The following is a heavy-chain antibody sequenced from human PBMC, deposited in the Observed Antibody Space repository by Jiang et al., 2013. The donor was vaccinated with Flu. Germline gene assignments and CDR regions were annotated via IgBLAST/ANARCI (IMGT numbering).Heavy chain of an antibody. D-gene: IGHD6-19*01. CDR2: IYTSGST. CDR3: ARDAVVGGSGGYYFDY. V-gene: IGHV4-4*07. J-gene: IGHJ4*02. Sequence: LLKPSETLSLTCTVSGGSISSHYWSWIRQPAGKGLEWIGRIYTSGSTNYNPSLKSRVTMSIDTSKNQFSLKVTSVTAADTAVYYCARDAVVGGSGGYYFDYWSQGTLVTVSS. CDR1: GGSISSHY.